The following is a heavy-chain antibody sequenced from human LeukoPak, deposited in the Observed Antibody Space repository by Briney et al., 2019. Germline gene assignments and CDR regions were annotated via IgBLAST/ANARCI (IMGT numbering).Heavy chain of an antibody. J-gene: IGHJ6*03. Sequence: SETLSLTCAVYGGSFSGYYWSWIRQPPGKGLEWIGEINHSGSTNYNPSLKSRVTISVDTSKNQFSLNLTSVTAADTAVYYCARELDPTSTNNPHFYYHMDVWGKGTTVTVSS. CDR3: ARELDPTSTNNPHFYYHMDV. V-gene: IGHV4-34*01. CDR1: GGSFSGYY. D-gene: IGHD1/OR15-1a*01. CDR2: INHSGST.